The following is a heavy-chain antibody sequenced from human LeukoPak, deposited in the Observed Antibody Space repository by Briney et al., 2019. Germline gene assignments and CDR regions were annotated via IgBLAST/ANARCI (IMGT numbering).Heavy chain of an antibody. Sequence: SETLSLTCTVSGGSISSYYWSCIRQRPGKGLEWIGYIYYSGSTNYNPSLKSRVTISVDTSKNQFSLKLNSVTAADTAVYYCARVPRVVRGYEVWHYYYYMDVWGKGTTVTVSS. D-gene: IGHD3-10*01. J-gene: IGHJ6*03. V-gene: IGHV4-59*01. CDR3: ARVPRVVRGYEVWHYYYYMDV. CDR1: GGSISSYY. CDR2: IYYSGST.